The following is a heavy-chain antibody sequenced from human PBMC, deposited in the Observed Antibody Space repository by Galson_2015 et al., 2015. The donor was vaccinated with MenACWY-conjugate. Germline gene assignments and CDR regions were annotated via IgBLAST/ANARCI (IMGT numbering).Heavy chain of an antibody. CDR1: GFTFSSYA. Sequence: SLRLSCAVSGFTFSSYAMSWVRQAPGRGLEWVSTISGSDDTIYYADSVKGRFTISRDNSKNTLYLQMNSLRAEDTAVYYCAKDKVDWCSSTTFSFDYWGQGTLVTVSS. V-gene: IGHV3-23*01. D-gene: IGHD2-2*01. J-gene: IGHJ4*02. CDR3: AKDKVDWCSSTTFSFDY. CDR2: ISGSDDTI.